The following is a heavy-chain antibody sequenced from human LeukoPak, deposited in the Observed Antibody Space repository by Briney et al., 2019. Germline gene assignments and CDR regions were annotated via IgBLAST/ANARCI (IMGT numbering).Heavy chain of an antibody. J-gene: IGHJ5*02. V-gene: IGHV4-59*08. D-gene: IGHD4-23*01. CDR1: GGAITAYY. CDR2: IYYSGIT. CDR3: ARRMSPGGWFGP. Sequence: SETLSLTCTVSGGAITAYYWSWLRQPPGKGLEWIGYIYYSGITNYNPSLESRVTMSVGTSKNHFYPKLSSVTAADTAVYFCARRMSPGGWFGPWGQGTLVTVSS.